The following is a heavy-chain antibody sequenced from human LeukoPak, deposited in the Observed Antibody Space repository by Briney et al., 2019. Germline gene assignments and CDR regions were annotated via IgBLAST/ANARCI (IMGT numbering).Heavy chain of an antibody. J-gene: IGHJ6*03. D-gene: IGHD3-10*01. CDR1: GFTFSSYA. CDR2: ISYDGSNK. V-gene: IGHV3-30*04. CDR3: ARVHDGTMVRGVDYYYYYYMDV. Sequence: GGSLRLSCAASGFTFSSYAMHWVRQAPGKGLEWVAVISYDGSNKYYADSVKGRFTISRDNAKNSLYLQMNSLRAEDTAVYYCARVHDGTMVRGVDYYYYYYMDVWGKGTTVTISS.